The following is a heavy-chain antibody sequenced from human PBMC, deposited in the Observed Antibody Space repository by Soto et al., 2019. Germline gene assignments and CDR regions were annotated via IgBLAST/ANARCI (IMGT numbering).Heavy chain of an antibody. D-gene: IGHD6-6*01. V-gene: IGHV1-69*13. CDR2: IIPIFGTA. Sequence: GASVKVSCKASRVTFSSYAISWVRQAPGQGLEWMGGIIPIFGTANYAQKFQGRVTITADESTSTAYMELSSLRSEDTAVYYCARDLRVAARPGGVFMDVWGQGTTVTVSS. CDR1: RVTFSSYA. CDR3: ARDLRVAARPGGVFMDV. J-gene: IGHJ6*02.